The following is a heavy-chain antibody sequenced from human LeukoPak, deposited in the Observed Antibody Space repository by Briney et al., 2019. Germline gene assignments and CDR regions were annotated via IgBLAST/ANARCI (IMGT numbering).Heavy chain of an antibody. CDR2: IRGGGEDT. CDR1: GFRFSTYS. Sequence: GGSLRLSCAVSGFRFSTYSMTWVRQAPGKGLEWVSSIRGGGEDTYYADSVKGRFTISRDNSKDTVSLQMNSLRVEDTAVYYCAKDPRHCSGGYCWDYYYYMDVWGKGTTVTVSS. V-gene: IGHV3-23*01. CDR3: AKDPRHCSGGYCWDYYYYMDV. D-gene: IGHD2-21*02. J-gene: IGHJ6*03.